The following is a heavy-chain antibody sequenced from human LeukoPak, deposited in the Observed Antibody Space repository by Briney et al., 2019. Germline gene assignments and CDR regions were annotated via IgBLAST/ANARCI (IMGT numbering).Heavy chain of an antibody. CDR3: AKDRTYYDFWSGYAYFDY. D-gene: IGHD3-3*01. CDR2: ISGSGGST. V-gene: IGHV3-23*01. J-gene: IGHJ4*02. Sequence: GGSLRLSCAASGFTVSSNYMSRVRQAPGKGLEWVSAISGSGGSTYYADSVKGRFTISRDNSKNTLYLQMNSLRAEDTAVYYCAKDRTYYDFWSGYAYFDYWGQGTLVTVSS. CDR1: GFTVSSNY.